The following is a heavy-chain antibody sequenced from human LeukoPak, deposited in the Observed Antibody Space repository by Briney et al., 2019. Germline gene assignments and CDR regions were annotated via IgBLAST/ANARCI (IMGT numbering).Heavy chain of an antibody. CDR3: ARCWWPYSMDV. CDR2: IYYSGST. Sequence: SGTLSLTCAVSGGSISSYYWSWIRQPPGKGLEWIGYIYYSGSTNYKPSLKSRVTISVDTSKNQFSLKLSSVTAADTAVYYCARCWWPYSMDVWGKGTTVTISS. V-gene: IGHV4-59*08. D-gene: IGHD2-21*01. CDR1: GGSISSYY. J-gene: IGHJ6*03.